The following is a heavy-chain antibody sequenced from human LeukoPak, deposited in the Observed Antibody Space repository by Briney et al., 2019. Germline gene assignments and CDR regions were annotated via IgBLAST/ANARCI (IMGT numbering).Heavy chain of an antibody. D-gene: IGHD1-26*01. CDR3: ARESGGLFDP. J-gene: IGHJ5*02. CDR1: GGTLSSYA. V-gene: IGHV1-69*05. Sequence: GASVKLFCKASGGTLSSYAISWVRQAPGQGLEWMGGIIPIFGTANYAQKFQGRVTITTDESTSTAYMELSSRRSEDTAVYYCARESGGLFDPWGQGTLVTVSS. CDR2: IIPIFGTA.